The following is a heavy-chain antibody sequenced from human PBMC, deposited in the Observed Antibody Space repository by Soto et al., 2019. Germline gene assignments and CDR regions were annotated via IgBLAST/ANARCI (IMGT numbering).Heavy chain of an antibody. V-gene: IGHV4-31*03. D-gene: IGHD3-16*01. Sequence: PSETLSLTCTVSGCSISSGGYYWSWIRQHPGKGLEWIGYIYYSGSTYYADSMKGRFTISRDNAKNSLYLQMNNLRVEDTAVYYCASFYGLSAFDYWGQGSLVTVSS. CDR1: GCSISSGGYY. CDR2: IYYSGST. CDR3: ASFYGLSAFDY. J-gene: IGHJ4*02.